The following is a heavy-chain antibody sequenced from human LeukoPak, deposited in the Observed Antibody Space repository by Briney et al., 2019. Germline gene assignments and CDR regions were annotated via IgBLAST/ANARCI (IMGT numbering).Heavy chain of an antibody. J-gene: IGHJ4*02. V-gene: IGHV1-69*04. D-gene: IGHD5-24*01. CDR1: GDTFSSYA. CDR2: IIPILGIV. Sequence: SVKVSCKASGDTFSSYAISWVRQAPGQGLEWMGRIIPILGIVNYAQKFQGRVTITADRSTSTAFMELSSLRSEDTAVFYYAGEPGIDGYNAFDYWGQGTLVTVSS. CDR3: AGEPGIDGYNAFDY.